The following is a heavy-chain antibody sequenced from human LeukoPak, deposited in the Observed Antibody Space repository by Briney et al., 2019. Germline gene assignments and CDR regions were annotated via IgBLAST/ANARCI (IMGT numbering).Heavy chain of an antibody. CDR3: ARAHLDYGSGRLSNWFDP. CDR2: IYYSGST. Sequence: SETLSLTCTVSGGSISSYYWSWVRQPPGKGLEWIGYIYYSGSTNYNPSLKSRVTISVDTSKNQFSLKLSSVTAADTAVYYCARAHLDYGSGRLSNWFDPWGQGTLVTVSS. V-gene: IGHV4-59*01. D-gene: IGHD3-10*01. J-gene: IGHJ5*02. CDR1: GGSISSYY.